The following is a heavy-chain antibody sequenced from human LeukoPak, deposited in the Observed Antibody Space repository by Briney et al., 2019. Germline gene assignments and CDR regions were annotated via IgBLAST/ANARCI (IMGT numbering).Heavy chain of an antibody. J-gene: IGHJ4*02. D-gene: IGHD4-11*01. CDR3: ARAGYSDSDFDY. V-gene: IGHV4-38-2*02. Sequence: SETLSLTRTVSGYSISSSYYWGWIRQPPGKGLEWIGSIYHSGNTYFNPSLKSRVTISVDTSKNQFSLKLSSVTAADTAVYYCARAGYSDSDFDYWGQGTLVTVSS. CDR1: GYSISSSYY. CDR2: IYHSGNT.